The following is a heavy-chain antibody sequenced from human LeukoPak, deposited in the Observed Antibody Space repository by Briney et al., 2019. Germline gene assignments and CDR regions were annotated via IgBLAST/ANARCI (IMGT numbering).Heavy chain of an antibody. Sequence: GGSLILSCTASGFTFNGYTMHWVRQAPGKGLEWVSLITWDGGRTYYADSLKGRFAISRDNNKNSLYLQMNSLRIEDTAFYYCVRDFGLGSGYYQALDCWGQGTLVTVSS. CDR2: ITWDGGRT. CDR3: VRDFGLGSGYYQALDC. D-gene: IGHD3-22*01. CDR1: GFTFNGYT. V-gene: IGHV3-43*01. J-gene: IGHJ4*02.